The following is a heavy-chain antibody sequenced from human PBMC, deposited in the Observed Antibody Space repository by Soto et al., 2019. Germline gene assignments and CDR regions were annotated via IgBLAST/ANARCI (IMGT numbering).Heavy chain of an antibody. Sequence: PGGSLRLSCAASGFTFNNYAMSWVRQAPGKGLQWVSVISYNGGNTYYADSVKGRFTISRDNSKNTLYLQMNSLRAGDTAVYYCAGGATPPGDAAVAENGMDVWGQGTTVTVSS. D-gene: IGHD6-19*01. CDR1: GFTFNNYA. V-gene: IGHV3-30*03. CDR2: ISYNGGNT. CDR3: AGGATPPGDAAVAENGMDV. J-gene: IGHJ6*02.